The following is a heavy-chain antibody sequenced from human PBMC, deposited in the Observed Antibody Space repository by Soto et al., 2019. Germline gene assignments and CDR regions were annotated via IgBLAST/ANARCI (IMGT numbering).Heavy chain of an antibody. CDR2: IYYSGST. Sequence: QVQLQESGPGLVKSSETLSLTCTVSGGSVSSGSYYWSWIRQPPGKGLEWIGYIYYSGSTNYNPSLKSRVTISVDPSKNQFSLKLSSVTAADTAVYYCARVLYYYDSSGYYLDAFDIWGQGTMVTVSS. J-gene: IGHJ3*02. D-gene: IGHD3-22*01. CDR1: GGSVSSGSYY. V-gene: IGHV4-61*01. CDR3: ARVLYYYDSSGYYLDAFDI.